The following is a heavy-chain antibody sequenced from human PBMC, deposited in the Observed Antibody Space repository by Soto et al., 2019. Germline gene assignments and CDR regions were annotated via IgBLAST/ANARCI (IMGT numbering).Heavy chain of an antibody. Sequence: QVQLQESGPGLVKPSQTLSLTCTVSGGSISSGGYYWSWIRQHPGKGLEWIGYIYYSGSTYYNPSLQSRVTISVDTSKNQFSLKLSSVTAADTAVYYCARGHYYGSGTLGWFDPWGQGTLVTVSS. CDR3: ARGHYYGSGTLGWFDP. V-gene: IGHV4-31*03. CDR1: GGSISSGGYY. J-gene: IGHJ5*02. D-gene: IGHD3-10*01. CDR2: IYYSGST.